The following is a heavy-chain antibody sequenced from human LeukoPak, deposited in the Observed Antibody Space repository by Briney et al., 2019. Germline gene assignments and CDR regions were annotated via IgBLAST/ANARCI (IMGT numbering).Heavy chain of an antibody. CDR1: GYTFTSYG. V-gene: IGHV1-18*01. CDR2: ISAYNGNT. CDR3: ARGGLRYFDWLLHAFDI. D-gene: IGHD3-9*01. J-gene: IGHJ3*02. Sequence: ASVKVSCQASGYTFTSYGISWVRQAPGQGLGGMGWISAYNGNTNYAQKLQGRVTMTTDTSTSTAYMELRSLRSDDPAVYYCARGGLRYFDWLLHAFDIWGQGTMVTVSS.